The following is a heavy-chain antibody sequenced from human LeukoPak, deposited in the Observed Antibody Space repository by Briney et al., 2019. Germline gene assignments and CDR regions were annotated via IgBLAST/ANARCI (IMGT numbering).Heavy chain of an antibody. CDR1: GGSISSSSYY. CDR2: IYYSGST. CDR3: AREEMATTKDAFDI. Sequence: SETLSLTCTVSGGSISSSSYYWGWIRQPPGKGLEWIGSIYYSGSTYYNPSLKSRVTISVDTSKNQFSLKLSSVTAADTAVYYCAREEMATTKDAFDIWGQGTMVTVSS. D-gene: IGHD5-24*01. J-gene: IGHJ3*02. V-gene: IGHV4-39*07.